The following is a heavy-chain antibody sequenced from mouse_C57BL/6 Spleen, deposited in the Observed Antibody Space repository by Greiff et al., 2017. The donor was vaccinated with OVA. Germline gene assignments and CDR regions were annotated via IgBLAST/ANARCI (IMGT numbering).Heavy chain of an antibody. CDR2: IDPEDGDT. V-gene: IGHV14-1*01. CDR1: GFNIKDYY. Sequence: EVKVVESGAELVRPGASVKLSCTASGFNIKDYYMHWVKQRPEQGLEWIGRIDPEDGDTEYAPKFQGKATMTADTSSNTAYLQLSSLTSEDTAVYYCTTSTAQATGSYYAMDYWGQGTSVTVSS. D-gene: IGHD3-2*02. J-gene: IGHJ4*01. CDR3: TTSTAQATGSYYAMDY.